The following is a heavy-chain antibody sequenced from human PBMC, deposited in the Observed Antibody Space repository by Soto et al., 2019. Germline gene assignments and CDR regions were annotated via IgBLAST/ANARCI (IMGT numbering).Heavy chain of an antibody. CDR2: INHSGST. V-gene: IGHV4-34*01. CDR3: ARLVPAATYPTNHYYMDV. J-gene: IGHJ6*03. D-gene: IGHD2-2*01. Sequence: SETLSLTCAVYGGSFSGYYWSWIRQPPGKGLEWIGEINHSGSTNYNPSLKSRVTISVDTSKNQFSLKLSSVTAADTAVYYCARLVPAATYPTNHYYMDVWGKGTPVTVSS. CDR1: GGSFSGYY.